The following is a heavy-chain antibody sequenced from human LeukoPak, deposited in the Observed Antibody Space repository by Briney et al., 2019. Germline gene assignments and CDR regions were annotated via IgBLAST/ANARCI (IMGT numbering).Heavy chain of an antibody. Sequence: GGSLRLSCAASRFTFSSYSMNWVRQAPGKGLEWVANIKQDGSEKYYVDSVKGRFTISRDNAKNSLYLQMNSLRAEDTAVYYCATLLVYNSGGEAFDHWGQGTLVTVSS. CDR3: ATLLVYNSGGEAFDH. J-gene: IGHJ4*02. D-gene: IGHD1-20*01. V-gene: IGHV3-7*01. CDR2: IKQDGSEK. CDR1: RFTFSSYS.